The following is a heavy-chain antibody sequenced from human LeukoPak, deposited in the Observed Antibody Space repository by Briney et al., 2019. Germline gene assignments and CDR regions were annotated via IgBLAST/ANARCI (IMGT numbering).Heavy chain of an antibody. V-gene: IGHV3-23*01. CDR2: ISSGGGST. CDR1: GFTVSTYA. J-gene: IGHJ5*01. D-gene: IGHD4-11*01. Sequence: GGSLRLSCVASGFTVSTYAMTWVRQAPGKGLEWVSGISSGGGSTYYAASVKGRFTVSRGTLRNTLYLQMNSLRVDDTAIYYCARGLDTLDSWGQGVLVTVSS. CDR3: ARGLDTLDS.